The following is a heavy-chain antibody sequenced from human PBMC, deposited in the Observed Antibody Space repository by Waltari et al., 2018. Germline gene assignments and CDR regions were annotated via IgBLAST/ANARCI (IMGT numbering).Heavy chain of an antibody. J-gene: IGHJ4*02. Sequence: QVQLQESGPGLVKPSETLSLTCAVSGYSISSGYYWGWIRQPPGKGLEWIGSIYHSGSTYYNPSLKSRVTISVDTSKNQFSLKLSSVTAADTAVYYCAREGRRTADYWGQGTLVTVSS. CDR1: GYSISSGYY. V-gene: IGHV4-38-2*02. CDR3: AREGRRTADY. CDR2: IYHSGST. D-gene: IGHD1-1*01.